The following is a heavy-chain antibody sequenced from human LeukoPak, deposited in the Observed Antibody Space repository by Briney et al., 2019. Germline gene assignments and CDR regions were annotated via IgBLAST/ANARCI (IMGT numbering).Heavy chain of an antibody. CDR1: GYTFTSYG. CDR2: ISAYNGNT. J-gene: IGHJ5*02. Sequence: GASVKVSCKASGYTFTSYGISWVRQAPGQGLEWMGRISAYNGNTNYAQKLQGRVTMTTDTSTSTAYMELRSLRSDDTAVYYCARAGETIFGAPNWFDPWGQGTLVTVSS. CDR3: ARAGETIFGAPNWFDP. V-gene: IGHV1-18*01. D-gene: IGHD3-3*01.